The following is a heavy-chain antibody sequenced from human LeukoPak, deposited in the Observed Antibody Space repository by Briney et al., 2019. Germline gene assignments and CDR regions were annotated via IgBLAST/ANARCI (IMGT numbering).Heavy chain of an antibody. Sequence: GGSLRLFCARSGFTFSSYSMDWVRQAPGKGLEWVSYISSSSSTIYYADSVKGRFTISRDNAKNSLYLQMNSLRAEDTAVYYCARTDSYSAFDIWGQGTMVTVSP. CDR2: ISSSSSTI. J-gene: IGHJ3*02. CDR3: ARTDSYSAFDI. V-gene: IGHV3-48*04. D-gene: IGHD2-21*02. CDR1: GFTFSSYS.